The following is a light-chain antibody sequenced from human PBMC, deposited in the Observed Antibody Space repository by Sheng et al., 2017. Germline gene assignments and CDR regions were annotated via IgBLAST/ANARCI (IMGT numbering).Light chain of an antibody. CDR3: QXYRLTAH. Sequence: DIQMTQSPSSQSASVGDTVTITCRASQGITNYLAWFQQKPGKVPKSLIYAASSLQSGVPSRFSGSGSGTDFTLTISSLQPEDSATYFCQXYRLTAHFGGGPRWRSN. V-gene: IGKV1-16*01. CDR2: AAS. J-gene: IGKJ4*01. CDR1: QGITNY.